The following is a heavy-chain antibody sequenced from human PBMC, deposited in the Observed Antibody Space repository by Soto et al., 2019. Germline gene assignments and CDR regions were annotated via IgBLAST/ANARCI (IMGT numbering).Heavy chain of an antibody. J-gene: IGHJ6*02. CDR2: ISHDGSNK. CDR3: AKHLLAVAGSLQGMDV. D-gene: IGHD6-19*01. Sequence: QVQLVESGGGVVQPGRSLRLSCAASGFTFSSYGMHWVRQAPGKGLEWVAVISHDGSNKNFADSVKGRFTSSRDNSQNTLYLQMNSLRAEDTAVYYCAKHLLAVAGSLQGMDVWGQGTTVTVSS. CDR1: GFTFSSYG. V-gene: IGHV3-30*18.